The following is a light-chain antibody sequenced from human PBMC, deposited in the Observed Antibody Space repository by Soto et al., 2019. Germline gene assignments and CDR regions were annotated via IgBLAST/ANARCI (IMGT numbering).Light chain of an antibody. CDR1: QDINNS. CDR3: QQFDNLPLT. V-gene: IGKV1-33*01. CDR2: EAS. Sequence: DIQMTQSLSSLSASVGDRVTITCQANQDINNSLNWYQQRPGEAPKLLIYEASILEAGVPSRFSGSGFGTTFTLTISSLQPEDFATYYCQQFDNLPLTFGGGTKVELK. J-gene: IGKJ4*01.